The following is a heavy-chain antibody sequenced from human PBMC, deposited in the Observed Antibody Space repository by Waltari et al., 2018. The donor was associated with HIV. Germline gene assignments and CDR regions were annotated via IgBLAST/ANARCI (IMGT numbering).Heavy chain of an antibody. CDR1: GYTFTGYD. J-gene: IGHJ6*02. CDR3: ARGPPNDLWPPQTRHMDV. CDR2: MNPESGNT. Sequence: QVQLVQSGTEVKKPGASVKVSCKASGYTFTGYDRNWVRQATGQGLEWMGWMNPESGNTAYAHKFQGRVTMTRNTSIRTAYMELTSLRSEDTAVYYCARGPPNDLWPPQTRHMDVWGQGTTVTVSS. V-gene: IGHV1-8*01. D-gene: IGHD3-3*01.